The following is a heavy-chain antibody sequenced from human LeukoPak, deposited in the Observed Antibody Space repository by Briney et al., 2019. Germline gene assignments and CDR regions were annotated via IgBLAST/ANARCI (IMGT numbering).Heavy chain of an antibody. J-gene: IGHJ5*02. CDR2: IIPIFGTA. CDR1: GYTFTSYG. D-gene: IGHD3-10*01. V-gene: IGHV1-69*13. Sequence: SVKVSCKASGYTFTSYGISWVRQAPGQGLEWMGGIIPIFGTANYAQKFQGRVTITADESTSTAYMELSSLRSEDTAVYYCARAGWFGELAWFDPWGQGTLVTVSS. CDR3: ARAGWFGELAWFDP.